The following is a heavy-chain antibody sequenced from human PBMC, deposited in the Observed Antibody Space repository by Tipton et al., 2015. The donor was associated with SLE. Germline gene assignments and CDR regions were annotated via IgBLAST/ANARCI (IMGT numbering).Heavy chain of an antibody. CDR1: GASISRGSYY. D-gene: IGHD2-15*01. J-gene: IGHJ4*02. Sequence: TLFLTCSVSGASISRGSYYWTWVRQPAGKGLEWIGHVYTGGATTYNPSLKSRVTISLDTSRTQFSLKVTSVTAADTAVYYCARRPANNSQFDYWGQGMLVTVSS. CDR2: VYTGGAT. V-gene: IGHV4-61*09. CDR3: ARRPANNSQFDY.